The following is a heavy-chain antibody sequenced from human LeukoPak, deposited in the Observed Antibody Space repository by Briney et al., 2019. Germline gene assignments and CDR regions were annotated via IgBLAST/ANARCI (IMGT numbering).Heavy chain of an antibody. V-gene: IGHV3-7*01. CDR3: ARTRSGNPFDY. J-gene: IGHJ4*02. CDR2: IKQDGSEK. D-gene: IGHD4-23*01. Sequence: PGGSLRLSCGASGFTFSTYWMSWVRQAPGKGLEWVANIKQDGSEKIYVDSVKGRFTISRDNAKNSPYLQMNSLRAEDTAVYYCARTRSGNPFDYWGQGTLVTVSS. CDR1: GFTFSTYW.